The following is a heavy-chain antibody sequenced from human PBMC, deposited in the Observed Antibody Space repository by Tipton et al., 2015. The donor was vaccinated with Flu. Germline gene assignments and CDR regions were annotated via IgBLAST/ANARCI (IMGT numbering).Heavy chain of an antibody. D-gene: IGHD1-14*01. CDR1: GFTVSTSY. V-gene: IGHV3-53*01. Sequence: QLVQSGGGLIRPGGSLRLSCAVSGFTVSTSYMSWVRQPPGKGLEWVSIVYDDGRTYYADSVEGRFAISRDNSKNILYLQMNSLRADDTAVYFCARDEGGTYHDWGQGTLVTVSS. CDR3: ARDEGGTYHD. CDR2: VYDDGRT. J-gene: IGHJ4*02.